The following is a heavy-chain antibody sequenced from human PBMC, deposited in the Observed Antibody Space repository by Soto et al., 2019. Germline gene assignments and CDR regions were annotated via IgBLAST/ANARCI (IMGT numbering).Heavy chain of an antibody. J-gene: IGHJ3*02. V-gene: IGHV3-23*01. CDR3: AKEYCSGGSCYSVNAFDI. D-gene: IGHD2-15*01. CDR1: GFTFSSYA. Sequence: PGGSLRLSCAASGFTFSSYAMSWVRQAPGKGLEWVSAISGSGGSTYHADSVKGRFTISRDNSKNTLYLQMNSLRAEDTAVYYCAKEYCSGGSCYSVNAFDIWGQGTMVPVSS. CDR2: ISGSGGST.